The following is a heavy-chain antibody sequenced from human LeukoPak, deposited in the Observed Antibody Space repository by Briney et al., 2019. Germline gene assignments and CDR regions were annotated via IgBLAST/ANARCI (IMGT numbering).Heavy chain of an antibody. CDR3: ASEVVTSIEYFQH. D-gene: IGHD2-21*02. CDR2: IYYSGST. J-gene: IGHJ1*01. CDR1: GDSISSYY. Sequence: SETLSLTCTVSGDSISSYYWSWIRQPPGKGLEWIGYIYYSGSTNYNPSLKSRVTISVDTSKNQFSLKLRSVTAADTAVYYCASEVVTSIEYFQHWGQGTLVTVSS. V-gene: IGHV4-59*01.